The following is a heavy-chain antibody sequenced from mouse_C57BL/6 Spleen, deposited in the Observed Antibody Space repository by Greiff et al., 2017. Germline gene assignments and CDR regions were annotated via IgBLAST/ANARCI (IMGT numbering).Heavy chain of an antibody. V-gene: IGHV14-4*01. Sequence: EVQLQQSGAELVRPGASVKLSCTASGFNIKDDYMHWVKQRPEQGLEWIGWIDPENGDTEYASQFQGKATITADPTSNTASLQLISLPSDDTAFYYFTTPHITTVVPFDYGGQGTTLPVSS. D-gene: IGHD1-1*01. CDR1: GFNIKDDY. CDR2: IDPENGDT. J-gene: IGHJ2*01. CDR3: TTPHITTVVPFDY.